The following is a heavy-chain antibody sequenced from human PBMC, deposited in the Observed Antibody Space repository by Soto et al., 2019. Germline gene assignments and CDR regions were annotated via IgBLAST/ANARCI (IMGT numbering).Heavy chain of an antibody. CDR1: GYSFTNYG. CDR2: ISGFNGNT. J-gene: IGHJ6*03. D-gene: IGHD6-19*01. CDR3: ARDRGVAPPVAGNTHYYYYMDV. Sequence: QDQLVQSGAEVKKPGASVTVSCKASGYSFTNYGITWVRQAPGQGLEWVGWISGFNGNTHYAQKLQGRVTMTTDASTSTAYMELRSLRSDDTAVYYCARDRGVAPPVAGNTHYYYYMDVCGKGTTVTVSS. V-gene: IGHV1-18*01.